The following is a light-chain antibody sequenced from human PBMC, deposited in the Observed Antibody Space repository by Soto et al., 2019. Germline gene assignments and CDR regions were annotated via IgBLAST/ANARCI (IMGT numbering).Light chain of an antibody. CDR2: DAA. CDR3: QHRSSWPRS. V-gene: IGKV3-11*01. Sequence: DIVLTQSPATLSLSPGDRATLSCRASQSVGTSLAWYKQQPGQAPRLLIHDAAYRASGIPERLRGSGSGTDFSLSISSLEPDDFAVYYCQHRSSWPRSFGRGTKVEV. J-gene: IGKJ1*01. CDR1: QSVGTS.